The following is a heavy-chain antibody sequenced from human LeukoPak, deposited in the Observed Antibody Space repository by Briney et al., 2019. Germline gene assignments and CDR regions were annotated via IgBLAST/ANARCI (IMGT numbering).Heavy chain of an antibody. J-gene: IGHJ4*02. CDR2: IIPILGIA. D-gene: IGHD6-13*01. Sequence: SVKVSCKASGYTFTSYAISWVRQAPGQGLEWMGRIIPILGIANYAQKFQGRVTMTADKSTSTAYMELSSLRSEDTAVYYCARERGGSGWYGKFDYWGQGTLVTVSS. CDR3: ARERGGSGWYGKFDY. V-gene: IGHV1-69*04. CDR1: GYTFTSYA.